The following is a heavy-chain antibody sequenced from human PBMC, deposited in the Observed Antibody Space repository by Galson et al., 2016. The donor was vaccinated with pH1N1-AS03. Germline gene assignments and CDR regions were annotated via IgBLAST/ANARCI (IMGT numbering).Heavy chain of an antibody. Sequence: TLSLTCTVSGVSVSSYHWSWIRQSAGKGLEWIGCMYDSGFTSYNPSLRSRVTMSVDRSKNQLSLRVTSVTAADTAIYYCARLPHNDNPGFDYWGQGTLVTVSS. CDR3: ARLPHNDNPGFDY. D-gene: IGHD1-14*01. CDR1: GVSVSSYH. CDR2: MYDSGFT. V-gene: IGHV4-4*07. J-gene: IGHJ4*02.